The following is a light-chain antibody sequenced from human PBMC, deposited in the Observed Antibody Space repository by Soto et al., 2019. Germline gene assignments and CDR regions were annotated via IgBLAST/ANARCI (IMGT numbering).Light chain of an antibody. CDR1: QSVGGS. Sequence: ETVLTQSPCTLSLSPGERATLSCSASQSVGGSLAWYQQRPGQAPRLLVYHTSNRATGIPDRFSGSGSGTDFTLTISRLEPEDFAVYYCQQYGSSLGTFGQGTEVDIK. CDR2: HTS. J-gene: IGKJ1*01. V-gene: IGKV3-20*01. CDR3: QQYGSSLGT.